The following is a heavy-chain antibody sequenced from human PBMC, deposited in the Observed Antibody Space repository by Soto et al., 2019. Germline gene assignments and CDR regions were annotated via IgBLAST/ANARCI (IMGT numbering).Heavy chain of an antibody. CDR2: ISGSGGST. J-gene: IGHJ5*02. V-gene: IGHV3-23*01. CDR1: GFTFSSYA. D-gene: IGHD6-13*01. CDR3: AKTGPQAQQLGWFDP. Sequence: LSCAASGFTFSSYAMSWVRQAPGKGLEWVSAISGSGGSTYYADSVKGRFTISRDNSKNTLYLQMNSLRAEDTAVYYCAKTGPQAQQLGWFDPWGQGTLVTVSS.